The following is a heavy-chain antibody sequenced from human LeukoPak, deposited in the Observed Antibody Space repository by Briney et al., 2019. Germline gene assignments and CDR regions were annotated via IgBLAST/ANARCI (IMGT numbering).Heavy chain of an antibody. CDR1: GYTFTGYY. Sequence: ASVKVSCKASGYTFTGYYMHWVRQAPGQGLERMGWINPNSGGTNYAQKFQGRVTMTRDTSISTAYMELSRLRSDDTAVYYCARGSMACSSTSCYYGGHWFDPWGQGTLVTVSS. J-gene: IGHJ5*02. CDR3: ARGSMACSSTSCYYGGHWFDP. CDR2: INPNSGGT. V-gene: IGHV1-2*02. D-gene: IGHD2-2*01.